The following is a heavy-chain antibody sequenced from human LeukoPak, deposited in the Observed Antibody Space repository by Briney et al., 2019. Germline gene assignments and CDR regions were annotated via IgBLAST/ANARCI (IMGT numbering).Heavy chain of an antibody. V-gene: IGHV3-66*02. J-gene: IGHJ6*03. CDR3: ARDQSYDFWSDYYYYMDV. CDR2: IYSGGST. D-gene: IGHD3-3*01. Sequence: PGGSLRLSCAASGFTVSSNYMSWARQAPGKGLEWVSAIYSGGSTYYADSVKGRFTISRDNSKNTLYLQMSSLRAEDTAVYYCARDQSYDFWSDYYYYMDVWGKGTTVTVSS. CDR1: GFTVSSNY.